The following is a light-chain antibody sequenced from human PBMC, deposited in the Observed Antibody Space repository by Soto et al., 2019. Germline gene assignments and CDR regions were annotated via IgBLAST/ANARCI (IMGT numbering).Light chain of an antibody. CDR3: QQRSNWPPVIT. CDR2: DAS. J-gene: IGKJ5*01. V-gene: IGKV3-11*01. CDR1: QTFSSH. Sequence: EIVLTQSPATLSLSPGERATLSCRASQTFSSHLAWYQQKPGQAPRLLIYDASKRATGIPARFSGRGSGTVFTLTISSFEPEDFAVYYCQQRSNWPPVITFGQGTRLEIK.